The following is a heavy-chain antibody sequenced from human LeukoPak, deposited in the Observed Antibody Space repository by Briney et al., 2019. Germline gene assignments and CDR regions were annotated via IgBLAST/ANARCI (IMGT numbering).Heavy chain of an antibody. D-gene: IGHD3-9*01. J-gene: IGHJ6*03. Sequence: GGSLTLSCPASGITFSGYAMSWVRPPPGKGLEWVSGISGSGRSTFYADSVKGRFTISRDNSKDTLYLQMKSLRAADTPVYYCAKDGGEYYDILTGYYPRLYYMDVWGKGTTVTISS. CDR3: AKDGGEYYDILTGYYPRLYYMDV. V-gene: IGHV3-23*01. CDR2: ISGSGRST. CDR1: GITFSGYA.